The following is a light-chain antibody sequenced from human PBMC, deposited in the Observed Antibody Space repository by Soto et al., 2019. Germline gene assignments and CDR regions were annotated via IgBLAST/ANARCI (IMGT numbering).Light chain of an antibody. CDR2: DNN. CDR1: NSNIGNNE. Sequence: QLVLTQPPSVSAAPGQKVTISCSGSNSNIGNNEVSWYQQVPGAAPRLLVYDNNKRPSGFPGRFSDSKFDTSATLVITGLQTGDVVDYYCGTWDNCVRDAVFGGGTLLTV. J-gene: IGLJ2*01. V-gene: IGLV1-51*01. CDR3: GTWDNCVRDAV.